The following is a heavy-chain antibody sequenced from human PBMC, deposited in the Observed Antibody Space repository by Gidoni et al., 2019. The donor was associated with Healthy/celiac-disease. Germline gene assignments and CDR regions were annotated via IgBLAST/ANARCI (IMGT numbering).Heavy chain of an antibody. CDR2: IYWDDDK. Sequence: QITLKESGPTLVKPTQTLPLTCTFSGFSLSTSGVGVGWIRQPPGKALEWLALIYWDDDKRYSPSLKSRLTITKDTSKNQVVLTMTNMDPVDTATYYCAHMGMTTVTRNWFDPWGQGTLVTVSS. D-gene: IGHD4-4*01. CDR3: AHMGMTTVTRNWFDP. V-gene: IGHV2-5*02. J-gene: IGHJ5*02. CDR1: GFSLSTSGVG.